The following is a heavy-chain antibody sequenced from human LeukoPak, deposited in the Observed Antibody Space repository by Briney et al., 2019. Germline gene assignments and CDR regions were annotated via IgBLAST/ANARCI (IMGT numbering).Heavy chain of an antibody. V-gene: IGHV3-48*01. CDR1: DSMSRRFK. Sequence: GGSLRLSCAASDSMSRRFKMNWVRQAPGKGLEWVSYISDDSSTIHYADSVKGRSTISRDNAENSLYLQMNGLRAEDTAVYYCARGGYNYGSVFDYWGQGTLVTVSS. D-gene: IGHD5-18*01. CDR3: ARGGYNYGSVFDY. J-gene: IGHJ4*02. CDR2: ISDDSSTI.